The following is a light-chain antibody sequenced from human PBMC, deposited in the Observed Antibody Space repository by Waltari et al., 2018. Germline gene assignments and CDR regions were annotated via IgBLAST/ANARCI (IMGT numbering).Light chain of an antibody. V-gene: IGKV3-20*01. J-gene: IGKJ3*01. Sequence: EIVLTQSPGTLSLSPGERATLSCRASQSVSNSYLAWYQQKPGQTPRVLIYGASSRATGIPDRFSGSGSGTDFTLTISRLEPEDFAVYYCQQYGSSPLLTFGPGTKVEVK. CDR2: GAS. CDR1: QSVSNSY. CDR3: QQYGSSPLLT.